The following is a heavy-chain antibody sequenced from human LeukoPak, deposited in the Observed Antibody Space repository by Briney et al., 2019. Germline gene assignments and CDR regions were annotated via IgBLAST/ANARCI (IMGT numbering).Heavy chain of an antibody. CDR1: GYTFISYY. Sequence: SCKASGYTFISYYMHWVRQAPGKGLEWVAVISYDGSNKYYADSVKGRFTISRDNSKNTLYLQMNSLRVEDTAVYYCAKVYSGSYSSYYYYGMDVWGQGTTVTVSS. J-gene: IGHJ6*02. D-gene: IGHD1-26*01. CDR2: ISYDGSNK. V-gene: IGHV3-30*18. CDR3: AKVYSGSYSSYYYYGMDV.